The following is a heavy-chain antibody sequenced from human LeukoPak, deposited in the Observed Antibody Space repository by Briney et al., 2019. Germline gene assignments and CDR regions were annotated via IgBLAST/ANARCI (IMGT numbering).Heavy chain of an antibody. CDR2: IYHSGST. J-gene: IGHJ4*02. CDR3: ARRTGSGSYYVDF. V-gene: IGHV4-38-2*01. Sequence: PSETLSLTCAVSGYSISSGYYWGWIRQPPGKGREWIGSIYHSGSTYYNPSLKSRVTISADTTKNQFSLKVTSVTAADTAVYYCARRTGSGSYYVDFWGQGTVVTVSS. CDR1: GYSISSGYY. D-gene: IGHD3-10*01.